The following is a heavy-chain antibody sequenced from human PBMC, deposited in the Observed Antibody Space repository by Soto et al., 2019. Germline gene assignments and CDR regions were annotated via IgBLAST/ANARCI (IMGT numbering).Heavy chain of an antibody. CDR1: GGTFSSYA. V-gene: IGHV1-69*13. J-gene: IGHJ6*02. CDR2: IIPIFGTA. CDR3: ARGGYSGYPTTKYYGMDV. D-gene: IGHD5-12*01. Sequence: VASVKVSCKASGGTFSSYAISWVRQAPGQGLEWMGGIIPIFGTANYAQKFQGRVTITADESTSTAYMELSSLRSEDTAVYYCARGGYSGYPTTKYYGMDVWGQGTTVTVSS.